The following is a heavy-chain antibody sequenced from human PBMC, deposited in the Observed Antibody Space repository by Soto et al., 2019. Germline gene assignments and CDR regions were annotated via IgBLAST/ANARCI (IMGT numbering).Heavy chain of an antibody. D-gene: IGHD4-4*01. CDR2: ISGTGRST. CDR3: AKDLDDYSSAIDF. V-gene: IGHV3-23*01. J-gene: IGHJ4*02. CDR1: GFTFSNCA. Sequence: VQVWESGGGLVQPGGSLRLSCEASGFTFSNCAMSWVRQAPGKGLEWVSGISGTGRSTFYADSVKDRFTISRDNSKNTVYLQMTSLRAEDTAVYYCAKDLDDYSSAIDFWGQGTLVTVSS.